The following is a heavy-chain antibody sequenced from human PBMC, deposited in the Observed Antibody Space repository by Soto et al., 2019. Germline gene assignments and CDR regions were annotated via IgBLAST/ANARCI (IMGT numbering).Heavy chain of an antibody. J-gene: IGHJ6*02. V-gene: IGHV3-74*01. CDR2: INSDGSST. CDR1: GFTFSSYW. Sequence: PGGSLRLSCAASGFTFSSYWMHWVRQAPGKGLVWVSRINSDGSSTSYADSVKGRFTISRDNAKNTLYLQMNSLRAEDTAVYYCARAHGAAAGTDYYYYYGMDVWGQGTTVTVSS. CDR3: ARAHGAAAGTDYYYYYGMDV. D-gene: IGHD6-13*01.